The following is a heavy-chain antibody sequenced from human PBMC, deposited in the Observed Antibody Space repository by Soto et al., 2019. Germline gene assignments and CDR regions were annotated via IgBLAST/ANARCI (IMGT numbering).Heavy chain of an antibody. J-gene: IGHJ4*02. CDR2: ISERGDTT. Sequence: GSLRFSCAASGFTISSNAMYWVRQAPGKGLEWVSGISERGDTTHYADSVKGRFTISRDTSKNTLYLQLNTLRADDTAVYYCAKDKPGTTSFDYWGQGTLVTVSS. CDR1: GFTISSNA. V-gene: IGHV3-23*01. D-gene: IGHD1-1*01. CDR3: AKDKPGTTSFDY.